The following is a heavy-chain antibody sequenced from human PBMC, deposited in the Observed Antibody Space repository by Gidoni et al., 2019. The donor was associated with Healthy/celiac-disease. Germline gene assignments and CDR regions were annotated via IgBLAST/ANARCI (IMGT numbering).Heavy chain of an antibody. J-gene: IGHJ6*02. D-gene: IGHD5-18*01. CDR2: ISDDGSNK. CDR1: GFPFSSYA. CDR3: ASPEDTAMVHYYYYGMDA. Sequence: QVQLVESGGGVVQPGRSLRLSCAPSGFPFSSYARHWVRLAPGKGLEWVAVISDDGSNKYYADSVKGRFTISRDNSKNTLYLQMNSLRAEDTAVYYCASPEDTAMVHYYYYGMDAWGQGTTVTVSS. V-gene: IGHV3-30*04.